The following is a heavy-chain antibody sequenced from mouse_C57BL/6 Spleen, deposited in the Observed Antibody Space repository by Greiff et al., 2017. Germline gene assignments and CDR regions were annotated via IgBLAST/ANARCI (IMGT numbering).Heavy chain of an antibody. Sequence: EVMLVESGGGLVQPKGSLKLSCAASGFSFNTYAMNWVRQAPGKGLEWVARIRSKSNNYATYYADSVKDRFTISRDDSESMLYLQMNNLKTEDTAMYYCVRHSVVTYAMDYWGQGTSVTVSS. CDR2: IRSKSNNYAT. V-gene: IGHV10-1*01. CDR1: GFSFNTYA. J-gene: IGHJ4*01. CDR3: VRHSVVTYAMDY. D-gene: IGHD2-2*01.